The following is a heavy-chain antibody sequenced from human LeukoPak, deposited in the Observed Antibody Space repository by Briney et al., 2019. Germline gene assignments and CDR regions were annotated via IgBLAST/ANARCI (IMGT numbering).Heavy chain of an antibody. CDR2: IYYSGST. J-gene: IGHJ4*02. CDR3: ARSSLMVGATLFDY. V-gene: IGHV4-59*08. Sequence: SETLSLTCTVSGGSISSYYWSWIRQPPGKGLGWIGYIYYSGSTNYNPSLKSRVTISVDTSKNQFSLKLSSVTAADTAVYYCARSSLMVGATLFDYWGQGTLVTVSS. CDR1: GGSISSYY. D-gene: IGHD1-26*01.